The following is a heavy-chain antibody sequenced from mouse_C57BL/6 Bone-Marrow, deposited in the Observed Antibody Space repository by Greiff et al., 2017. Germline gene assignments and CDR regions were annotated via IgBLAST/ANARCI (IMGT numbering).Heavy chain of an antibody. Sequence: EVKLLESGGGLVQPGGSLKLSCAASGIDFSRYWMSWVRRAPGKGLEWIGEINPDSSTINYAPSLKDKFIISRDNAKNTLYLQMSKVRSEDTALYYCARVYYDYGDALYYFDYWGQGTTLTVSS. D-gene: IGHD2-4*01. CDR3: ARVYYDYGDALYYFDY. CDR1: GIDFSRYW. J-gene: IGHJ2*01. CDR2: INPDSSTI. V-gene: IGHV4-1*01.